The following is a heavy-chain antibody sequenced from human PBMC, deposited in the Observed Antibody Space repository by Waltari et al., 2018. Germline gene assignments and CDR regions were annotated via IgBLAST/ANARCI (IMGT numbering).Heavy chain of an antibody. CDR2: IYTSGST. CDR1: GGSISSGSYY. D-gene: IGHD6-19*01. CDR3: ARAGLGDAFDI. Sequence: QVQLQESGPGLVKPSQTLSLTCTVSGGSISSGSYYWSWIRQPAGKGLEWIGRIYTSGSTNYNPSLKSRLTISVDTSKNQFSLKLSSVTAADTAVYYCARAGLGDAFDIWGQGTMVIVSS. V-gene: IGHV4-61*02. J-gene: IGHJ3*02.